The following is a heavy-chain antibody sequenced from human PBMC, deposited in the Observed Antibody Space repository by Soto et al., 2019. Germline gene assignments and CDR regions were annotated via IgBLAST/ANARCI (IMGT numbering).Heavy chain of an antibody. V-gene: IGHV4-59*08. D-gene: IGHD3-3*01. J-gene: IGHJ4*02. Sequence: QVQLQESGPGLVKPSETLSLTCSVSGGSIGSYYWSWIRQPPGKGLEWIGYIYYSGSTNYNPSLKSRVTISVDTSKTQFSLKLSSVTAAVTAVYYCARGGWRQIDYWGQGTLVTVSS. CDR1: GGSIGSYY. CDR2: IYYSGST. CDR3: ARGGWRQIDY.